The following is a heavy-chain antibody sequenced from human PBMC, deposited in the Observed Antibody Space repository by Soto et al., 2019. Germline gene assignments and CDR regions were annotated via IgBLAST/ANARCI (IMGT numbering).Heavy chain of an antibody. CDR1: GFTFNNYA. V-gene: IGHV3-23*01. CDR3: AKQWHHWQQVGDSDY. J-gene: IGHJ4*02. CDR2: ISDTGGRT. D-gene: IGHD6-13*01. Sequence: PGGSLRLSCAASGFTFNNYAMNWVRQAPGKGLEWISTISDTGGRTFYADSVKARFTISRDNAKNTLYLQINSLRAEDAAVYFCAKQWHHWQQVGDSDYWGQGTLVTVSS.